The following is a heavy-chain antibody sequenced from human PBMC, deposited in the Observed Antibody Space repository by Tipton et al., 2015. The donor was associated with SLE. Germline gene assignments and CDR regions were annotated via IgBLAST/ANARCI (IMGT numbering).Heavy chain of an antibody. Sequence: TLSLTCTVSGGSISGFYCSWIRQSPGKGLEWIGYIHNSANTKYNPSLGSRVAISVDTSKNQFSLKPNSVTAADTAVYYCARHSGGTEWYVYWGQGIRVTVSS. CDR2: IHNSANT. CDR1: GGSISGFY. V-gene: IGHV4-59*08. J-gene: IGHJ4*02. CDR3: ARHSGGTEWYVY. D-gene: IGHD3-3*01.